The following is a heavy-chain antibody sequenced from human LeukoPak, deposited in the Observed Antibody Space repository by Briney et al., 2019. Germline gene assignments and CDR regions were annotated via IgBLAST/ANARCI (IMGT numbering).Heavy chain of an antibody. J-gene: IGHJ4*02. V-gene: IGHV5-51*01. CDR3: ARRERFGELSTPPDY. D-gene: IGHD3-10*01. CDR2: IYPGDSDT. Sequence: HGESLKISCKGSGYSFTTYWIGWVRQLPGKGLEWMGIIYPGDSDTRYSPSFQGQVTISADRSISTAYLQWSSLKASDTAMYYCARRERFGELSTPPDYWGQGTLVTVSS. CDR1: GYSFTTYW.